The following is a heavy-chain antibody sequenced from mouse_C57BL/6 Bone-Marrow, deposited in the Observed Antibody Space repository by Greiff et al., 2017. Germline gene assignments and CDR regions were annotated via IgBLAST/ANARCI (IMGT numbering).Heavy chain of an antibody. CDR2: IYPRSGNT. J-gene: IGHJ3*01. Sequence: VQLQQSGAELARPGASVKLSCKASGYTFTSYGISWVKQRTGQGLEWIGEIYPRSGNTYYNEKFKGKATLTADKSSSTAYMVLRSLTSEDSAVYFCARSDYYYYDWFAYWGQGTLVTVSA. CDR3: ARSDYYYYDWFAY. V-gene: IGHV1-81*01. D-gene: IGHD2-4*01. CDR1: GYTFTSYG.